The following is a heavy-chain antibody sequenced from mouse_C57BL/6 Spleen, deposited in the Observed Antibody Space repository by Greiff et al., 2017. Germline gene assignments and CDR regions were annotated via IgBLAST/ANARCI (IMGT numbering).Heavy chain of an antibody. CDR2: IYPGDGDT. CDR1: GYAFSSSW. D-gene: IGHD1-1*01. Sequence: QVQLQHSGPELVKPGASVKISCKASGYAFSSSWMNWVKQRPGKGLEWIGRIYPGDGDTNYNGKFKGKATLTADKSSSTAYMQLSSLTSEDSAVYFCARDITTVVATNAMDYWGQGTSVTVSS. V-gene: IGHV1-82*01. CDR3: ARDITTVVATNAMDY. J-gene: IGHJ4*01.